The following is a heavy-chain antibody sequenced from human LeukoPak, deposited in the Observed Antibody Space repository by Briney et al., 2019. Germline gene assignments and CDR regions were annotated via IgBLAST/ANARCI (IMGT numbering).Heavy chain of an antibody. CDR3: ARDLDTIFGVVMRGDAFDI. V-gene: IGHV1-18*01. J-gene: IGHJ3*02. Sequence: ASVKVSCKASGYTFTSYGISWVRQAPGQGLEWMGWISAYNGNTNYAQKLQGRVTMTTDTSTSTAYMELRSLRSDDTAVYYCARDLDTIFGVVMRGDAFDIWGQGTMVTVSS. CDR2: ISAYNGNT. CDR1: GYTFTSYG. D-gene: IGHD3-3*01.